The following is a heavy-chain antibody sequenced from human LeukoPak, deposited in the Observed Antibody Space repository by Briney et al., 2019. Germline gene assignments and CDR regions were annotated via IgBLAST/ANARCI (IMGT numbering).Heavy chain of an antibody. CDR2: IYHSGSA. Sequence: KPSETLSLTCTVSGYSITSGYNWAWIRQPPGKVLEWIGSIYHSGSAYYNPSLKSRVTISVDTSKNQFSLKLSSVTAADTAVYYCVRYCSSTTCYTRAVDYWGQGTLVNVSS. J-gene: IGHJ4*02. D-gene: IGHD2-2*02. CDR1: GYSITSGYN. V-gene: IGHV4-38-2*02. CDR3: VRYCSSTTCYTRAVDY.